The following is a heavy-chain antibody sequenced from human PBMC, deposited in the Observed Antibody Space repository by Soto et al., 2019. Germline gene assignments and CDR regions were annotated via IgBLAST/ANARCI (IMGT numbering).Heavy chain of an antibody. CDR2: ISGTGSST. CDR1: GFPCISYA. J-gene: IGHJ4*02. V-gene: IGHV3-23*01. CDR3: AHSYEYYGSESQLDIDY. Sequence: PGGSLKGSCAALGFPCISYAMSWVRQAQGKGLEWVSGISGTGSSTYYAYSVKGRFTFSRDNSKNTLYLQMKSLRAEDTAKYYWAHSYEYYGSESQLDIDYWGQGTPVTVSS. D-gene: IGHD3-10*01.